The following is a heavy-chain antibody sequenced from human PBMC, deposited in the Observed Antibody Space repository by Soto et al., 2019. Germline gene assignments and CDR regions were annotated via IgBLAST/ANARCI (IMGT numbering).Heavy chain of an antibody. CDR3: ARDSLPLDTSMVLAFDI. D-gene: IGHD5-18*01. J-gene: IGHJ3*02. Sequence: QVQLVQSGAEVKKPGASVKVSCKASGYTFTSYGISWVRQAPGQGLEWMGWISAYNGNTNYAQKLQGRVTMTTDTATSTAYMELRSLRSDDTAVYYCARDSLPLDTSMVLAFDIWGQGTMVTVSS. V-gene: IGHV1-18*01. CDR2: ISAYNGNT. CDR1: GYTFTSYG.